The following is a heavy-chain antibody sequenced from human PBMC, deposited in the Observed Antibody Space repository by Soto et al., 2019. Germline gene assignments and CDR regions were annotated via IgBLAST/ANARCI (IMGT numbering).Heavy chain of an antibody. J-gene: IGHJ4*02. CDR2: ISFDGVNE. D-gene: IGHD3-22*01. Sequence: PGGSLRLSCAASGFTFSAYSMHWVRQAPGKGPEWVAVISFDGVNEYYADSVKGRFTISRDNSKNTVFLQMNSLSTEDTAVYYCAKTIDTPWGDSRGRGALLDYWGQGILVTVSS. V-gene: IGHV3-30*18. CDR1: GFTFSAYS. CDR3: AKTIDTPWGDSRGRGALLDY.